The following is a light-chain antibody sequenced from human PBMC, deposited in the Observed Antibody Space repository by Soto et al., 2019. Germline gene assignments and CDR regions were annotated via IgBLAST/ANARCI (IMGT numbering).Light chain of an antibody. CDR2: DSS. CDR3: QQYDIFSSP. Sequence: IQVSQSPAALSAYVKDRVTITCRASQSISTWLAWYQQKPGRAPKLLIYDSSSLESGVPSRFSGSGSGTEFSLTISSLQPDDFATYCCQQYDIFSSPFAQGTRLEIK. CDR1: QSISTW. V-gene: IGKV1-5*01. J-gene: IGKJ5*01.